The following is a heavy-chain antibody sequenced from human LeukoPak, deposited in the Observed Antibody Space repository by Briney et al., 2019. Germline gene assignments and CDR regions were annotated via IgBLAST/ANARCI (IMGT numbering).Heavy chain of an antibody. V-gene: IGHV3-23*01. CDR1: GFTFSNYA. J-gene: IGHJ1*01. CDR2: ISGSGTST. D-gene: IGHD5-12*01. CDR3: DYQGN. Sequence: GGSLRLSCAASGFTFSNYAMSWVRQAPGKGLEWVSGISGSGTSTYYADSVKGRFTISRDRDSGKILVYLDMNSLRDEDTGVYYCDYQGNWGPGTLVTVSS.